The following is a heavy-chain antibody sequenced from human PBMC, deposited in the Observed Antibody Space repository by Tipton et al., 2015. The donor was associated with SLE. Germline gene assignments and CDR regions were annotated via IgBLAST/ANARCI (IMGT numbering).Heavy chain of an antibody. D-gene: IGHD3-10*01. CDR1: GGSITSYY. Sequence: TLSLTCTVSGGSITSYYWSWIRQPPEKGLEWVGNMHYSGDTTFNPSLKSRVTLSIDTSKNQFSLKLSSVTAADTAVYYCARDPGRYYGSGSYSYYYYYMDVWGKGTTVTVSS. CDR2: MHYSGDT. J-gene: IGHJ6*03. CDR3: ARDPGRYYGSGSYSYYYYYMDV. V-gene: IGHV4-59*01.